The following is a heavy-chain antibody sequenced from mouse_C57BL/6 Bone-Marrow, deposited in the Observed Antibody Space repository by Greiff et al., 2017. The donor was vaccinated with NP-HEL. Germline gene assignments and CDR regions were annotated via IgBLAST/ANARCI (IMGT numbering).Heavy chain of an antibody. Sequence: VQGVESGAELARPGASVKLSCKASGYTFTSYGISWVKQRTGQGLEWIGEIYPRSGNTYYNEKFKGKATLTADKSSSTAYMELRSLTSEDSAVYFCARGYYGSRGAYWGQGTLVTVSA. D-gene: IGHD1-1*01. J-gene: IGHJ3*01. CDR2: IYPRSGNT. CDR3: ARGYYGSRGAY. CDR1: GYTFTSYG. V-gene: IGHV1-81*01.